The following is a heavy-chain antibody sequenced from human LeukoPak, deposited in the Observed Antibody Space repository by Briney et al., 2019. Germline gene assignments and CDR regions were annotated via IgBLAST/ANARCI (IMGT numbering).Heavy chain of an antibody. D-gene: IGHD3-9*01. Sequence: PSETLSLTCTVSGGSISSYYWSWIRQPPGKGLEWIGYIYYSGSTNYNPSLKSRVTISVDTSKNQFSLKLSSVTAADTAVYYCARVGYYDILTGYYTYYMDVWGKGTTVTVSS. J-gene: IGHJ6*03. CDR1: GGSISSYY. CDR2: IYYSGST. CDR3: ARVGYYDILTGYYTYYMDV. V-gene: IGHV4-59*01.